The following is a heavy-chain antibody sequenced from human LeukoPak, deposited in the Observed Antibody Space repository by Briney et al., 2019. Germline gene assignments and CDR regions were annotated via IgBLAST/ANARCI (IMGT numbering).Heavy chain of an antibody. CDR1: GFTFNKYV. Sequence: GGSLRLSCAASGFTFNKYVVSWVREAPGKGLEWVSRISGSGDDTYYADSVKGRFTISRDNSKNTLFLQMNSLRAEDAAVYYCAKDPRYYGSGSYYYWRDAFDIWGQGTMVTVSS. V-gene: IGHV3-23*01. J-gene: IGHJ3*02. CDR2: ISGSGDDT. D-gene: IGHD3-10*01. CDR3: AKDPRYYGSGSYYYWRDAFDI.